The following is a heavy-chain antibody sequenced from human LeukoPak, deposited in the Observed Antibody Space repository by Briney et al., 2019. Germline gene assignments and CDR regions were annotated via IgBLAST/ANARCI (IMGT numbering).Heavy chain of an antibody. J-gene: IGHJ4*02. CDR1: GFTFSTYW. D-gene: IGHD6-13*01. V-gene: IGHV3-7*01. CDR2: IKQDGSEK. Sequence: PGGSLRLSCEASGFTFSTYWMSWVRQAPGKGLEWVANIKQDGSEKYYVDSVKGRFTISRDNAKNSLYLQMNSLRAEDTAMYYCATDSAGNDYWGQGTLVTVSS. CDR3: ATDSAGNDY.